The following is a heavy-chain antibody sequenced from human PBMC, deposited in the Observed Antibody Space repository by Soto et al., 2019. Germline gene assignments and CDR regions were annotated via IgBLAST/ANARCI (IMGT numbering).Heavy chain of an antibody. V-gene: IGHV1-18*01. CDR1: GYTFTSYG. CDR3: XXXXXXMDV. CDR2: INAYNGNT. Sequence: QVQLVQSGAEVKKPGASVKVSCKASGYTFTSYGISWVRQAPGQGLEWMGWINAYNGNTNYAQKLQGRVTMNTDTXXXXXXXXXXXXXXXXXXXXXXXXXXXXMDVWGQGTTVTVSS. J-gene: IGHJ6*02.